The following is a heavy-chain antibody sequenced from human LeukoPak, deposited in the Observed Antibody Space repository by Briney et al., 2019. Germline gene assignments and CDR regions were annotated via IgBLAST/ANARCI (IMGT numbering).Heavy chain of an antibody. D-gene: IGHD2-2*01. CDR1: GFTFSSYA. J-gene: IGHJ5*02. V-gene: IGHV3-48*04. Sequence: GGSLRLSCAASGFTFSSYAMNWVRQAPGKGLEWVSYISDSGSLIHYADSVRGRFTISRDNAKNSLSLQMNSLRAEDTAVYYCARDGCSSSSCYVAPWGQGTLVTVSS. CDR2: ISDSGSLI. CDR3: ARDGCSSSSCYVAP.